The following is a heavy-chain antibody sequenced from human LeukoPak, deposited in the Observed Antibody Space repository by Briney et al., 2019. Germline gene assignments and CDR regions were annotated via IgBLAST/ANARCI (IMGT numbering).Heavy chain of an antibody. CDR3: AKAMYSSSWYYYMDV. CDR1: GFTFTTYS. Sequence: PGGSLRLSCEASGFTFTTYSMTWVRQAPGKGLEWVSLISWDGGSTYYADSVKGRFTISRDNSKNSLYLQMNSLRAEDTALYYCAKAMYSSSWYYYMDVWGKGTTVTVSS. V-gene: IGHV3-43D*03. CDR2: ISWDGGST. J-gene: IGHJ6*03. D-gene: IGHD6-13*01.